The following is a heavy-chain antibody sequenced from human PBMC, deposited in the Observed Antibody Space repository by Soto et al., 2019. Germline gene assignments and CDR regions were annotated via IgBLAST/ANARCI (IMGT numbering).Heavy chain of an antibody. CDR2: ISAYNGNT. CDR3: ARHITMVRGVIIEVYGMDV. D-gene: IGHD3-10*01. Sequence: GASVKVSCKASGYTFTSYGISWVRQAPGQGLEWMGWISAYNGNTNYAQKLQGRVTMTTDTSTSTAYMELRSLRSEDTAVYYCARHITMVRGVIIEVYGMDVWGQGTTVTVSS. CDR1: GYTFTSYG. V-gene: IGHV1-18*01. J-gene: IGHJ6*02.